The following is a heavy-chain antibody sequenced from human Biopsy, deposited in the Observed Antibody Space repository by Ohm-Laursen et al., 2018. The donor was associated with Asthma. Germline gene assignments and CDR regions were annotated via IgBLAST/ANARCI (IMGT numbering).Heavy chain of an antibody. CDR1: GGPISSFY. CDR3: VRAVRNEQWLAPFDY. Sequence: SDTLSLTCSVYGGPISSFYWSWIRQSPEKGLEWMGYVYWTGSTNYNPSLKSRITMSVDTSKNRMFLELTSVTAAGTAIYYCVRAVRNEQWLAPFDYWGQGKPVTVSS. J-gene: IGHJ4*02. D-gene: IGHD6-19*01. V-gene: IGHV4-59*07. CDR2: VYWTGST.